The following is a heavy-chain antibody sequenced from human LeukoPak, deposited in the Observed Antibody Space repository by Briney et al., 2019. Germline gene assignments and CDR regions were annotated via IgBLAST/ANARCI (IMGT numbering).Heavy chain of an antibody. CDR1: GGSISSHY. D-gene: IGHD4-23*01. CDR3: ARVYGGNSGYAFDI. CDR2: IYYSGST. Sequence: SETLSLTCTVSGGSISSHYWSWIRQPPGKGLEWIGYIYYSGSTNYNPSLKSRVTISVDTSKNQFSLKLSSVTAADTAVYYCARVYGGNSGYAFDIWGQGTMVTVSS. J-gene: IGHJ3*02. V-gene: IGHV4-59*11.